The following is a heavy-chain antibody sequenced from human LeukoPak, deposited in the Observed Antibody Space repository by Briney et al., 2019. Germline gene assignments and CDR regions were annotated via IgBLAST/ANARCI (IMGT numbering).Heavy chain of an antibody. V-gene: IGHV1-2*02. CDR2: INPNSGGT. D-gene: IGHD6-13*01. Sequence: ASVKVSCKASAYTFTGYYMHWVRQAPGQGLEWMGWINPNSGGTNYAQKFQGRVTMTRDTSISTAYMELSRLRSDDTAVYYCARAGKAAGYYYYMDVWGKGTTVTVSS. CDR1: AYTFTGYY. J-gene: IGHJ6*03. CDR3: ARAGKAAGYYYYMDV.